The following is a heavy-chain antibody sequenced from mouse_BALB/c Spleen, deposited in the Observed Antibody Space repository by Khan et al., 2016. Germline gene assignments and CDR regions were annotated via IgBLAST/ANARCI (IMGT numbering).Heavy chain of an antibody. D-gene: IGHD1-1*01. CDR2: ISYSGGT. V-gene: IGHV3-8*02. CDR3: ARYDGSSYVRGTDY. J-gene: IGHJ4*01. Sequence: EVQLQESGPSLVKPSQTLSLTCSVTGDSITSGYWNWIRKFPGNKLEYMGYISYSGGTYNNPSLKSRISITRDTSKNQYYLQLNSVTTEDTGTYYCARYDGSSYVRGTDYWGQGLSVTVSS. CDR1: GDSITSGY.